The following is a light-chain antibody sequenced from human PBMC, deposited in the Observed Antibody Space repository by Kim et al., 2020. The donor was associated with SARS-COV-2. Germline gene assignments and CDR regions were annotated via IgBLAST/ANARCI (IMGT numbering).Light chain of an antibody. J-gene: IGKJ1*01. V-gene: IGKV3-20*01. Sequence: EVVLTQSPGTVSLSPGERVTLSCRASQSLSNNYLAWYQQRPGQAPRLLIYGASNRATGIPDRFTGSGTGTEFTLTINRLEPEDFVLYFCQQFYSLPWTFGRGTKVDIK. CDR1: QSLSNNY. CDR3: QQFYSLPWT. CDR2: GAS.